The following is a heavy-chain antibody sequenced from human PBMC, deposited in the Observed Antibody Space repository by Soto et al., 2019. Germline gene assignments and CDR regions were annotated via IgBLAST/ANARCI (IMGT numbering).Heavy chain of an antibody. CDR3: AKDLGMGLGVTIFGVVMAFDY. CDR1: GFTFSSYA. V-gene: IGHV3-23*01. J-gene: IGHJ4*02. CDR2: ISGSGGST. D-gene: IGHD3-3*01. Sequence: GGSLRLSCAASGFTFSSYAMSWVRQAPGKGLEWVSAISGSGGSTYYADSVKGRFTISRDNSKNTLYLQMNSLRAEDTAVYYCAKDLGMGLGVTIFGVVMAFDYWGQGTLVTVSS.